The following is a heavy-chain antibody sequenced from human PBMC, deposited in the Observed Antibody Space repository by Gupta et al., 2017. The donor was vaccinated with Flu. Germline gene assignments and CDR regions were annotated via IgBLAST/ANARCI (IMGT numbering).Heavy chain of an antibody. J-gene: IGHJ6*02. CDR2: IKQDGSEK. Sequence: EVQLVESGGGLVQPGGSLRLSCAASGFTFSSYWMSWVRQAPGKGLEWVANIKQDGSEKYYVDSVKGRFTISRDNAKNLLYLQMNSLRAEDTAVYYCARGQNTGNEVGANYGMDVWGQGTTVTVSS. CDR1: GFTFSSYW. D-gene: IGHD1-26*01. V-gene: IGHV3-7*01. CDR3: ARGQNTGNEVGANYGMDV.